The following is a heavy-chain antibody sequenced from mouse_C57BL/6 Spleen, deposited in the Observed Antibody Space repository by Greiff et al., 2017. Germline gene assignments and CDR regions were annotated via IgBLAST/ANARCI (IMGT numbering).Heavy chain of an antibody. V-gene: IGHV1-76*01. CDR3: ARFPTGYYGDY. J-gene: IGHJ2*01. CDR2: IYPGSGNT. D-gene: IGHD1-1*01. Sequence: VQLQQSGAELVRPGASVKLSCKASGYTFTDYYINWVQQRPGQGLEWIARIYPGSGNTYYNEKFKGKATLTAEKSSSTAYMQLSSLTSEDSAVYFCARFPTGYYGDYWGQGTTLTVSS. CDR1: GYTFTDYY.